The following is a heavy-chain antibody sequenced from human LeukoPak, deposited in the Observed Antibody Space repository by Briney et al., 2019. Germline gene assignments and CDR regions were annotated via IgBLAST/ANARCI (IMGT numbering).Heavy chain of an antibody. CDR1: GYSFTSYW. CDR3: ARSSDYLDY. CDR2: INPSGGST. V-gene: IGHV1-46*01. Sequence: KISCKGSGYSFTSYWIGWVRQAPGQGLEWMGIINPSGGSTSYAQKFQGRVTMTRDTSTSTVYMELSSLRSEDTAVYYCARSSDYLDYWGQGTLVTVSS. J-gene: IGHJ4*02.